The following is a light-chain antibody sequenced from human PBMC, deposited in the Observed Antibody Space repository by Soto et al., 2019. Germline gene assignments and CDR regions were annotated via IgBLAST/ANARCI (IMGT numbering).Light chain of an antibody. CDR1: QSVSSN. V-gene: IGKV3-15*01. CDR3: QQYNNWPIT. Sequence: EVVMTQSPDTLSVSPGERATLSCRASQSVSSNLAWYQQKLGQAPRLLIYGASTRATGISARISGSGSGTEFTLTISSLQSEDFAIYYCQQYNNWPITFGQGTRLEIK. J-gene: IGKJ5*01. CDR2: GAS.